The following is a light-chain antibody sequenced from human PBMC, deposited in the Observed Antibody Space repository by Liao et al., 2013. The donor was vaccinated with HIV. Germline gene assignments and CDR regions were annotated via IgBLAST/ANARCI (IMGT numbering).Light chain of an antibody. CDR1: ELGRKY. Sequence: SYDLRQPPSVSVSPGQTATISCSGHELGRKYVCWYQQKAGQSPVLVLYQDNKRPSGIPERFSGSNSGDTATLTITGAQAMDEGDYYCQAWDSSTYVVFGGGTKLTVL. CDR2: QDN. V-gene: IGLV3-1*01. CDR3: QAWDSSTYVV. J-gene: IGLJ2*01.